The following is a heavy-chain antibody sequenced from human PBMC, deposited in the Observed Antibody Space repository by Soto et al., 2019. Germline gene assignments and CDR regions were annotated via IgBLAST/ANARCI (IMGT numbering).Heavy chain of an antibody. J-gene: IGHJ6*03. D-gene: IGHD5-18*01. V-gene: IGHV3-66*01. CDR2: IYSGGST. CDR3: ARDRTDAMGYYYYMDV. CDR1: GFTVSSNY. Sequence: GGSLRLSCAASGFTVSSNYMSWVRQAPGKGLEWVSVIYSGGSTYYADSVKGRFTISRDNSKNTLYLQMNSLRAEDTAVYYCARDRTDAMGYYYYMDVWGKGTTVTVSS.